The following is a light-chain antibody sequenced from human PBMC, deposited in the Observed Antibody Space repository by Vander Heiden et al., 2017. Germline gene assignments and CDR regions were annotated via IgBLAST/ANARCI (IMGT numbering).Light chain of an antibody. Sequence: IQITQSPSSLAASLGHIVTITCRASQTISSYLSWYHQKPGKGPKLLHYSVSRMRSGVPSRLSGSGSGTDVTLTISSLQPEDFATYYCQQSYRTPLTFGGGSRVEIK. J-gene: IGKJ4*01. CDR3: QQSYRTPLT. V-gene: IGKV1-39*01. CDR2: SVS. CDR1: QTISSY.